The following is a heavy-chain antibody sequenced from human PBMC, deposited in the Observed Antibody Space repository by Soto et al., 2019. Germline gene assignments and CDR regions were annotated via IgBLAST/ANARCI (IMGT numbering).Heavy chain of an antibody. J-gene: IGHJ6*02. CDR2: IIPIFGTA. D-gene: IGHD4-17*01. Sequence: SVKVSCKASGGTFSSYAISWLRQSPGQGLEWMGGIIPIFGTANYAQKFQGRVTITADESTSTAYMELSSLRSEDTAVYYCARDKFSTGDTRGYYYGMDVWGQGTTVTVSS. CDR1: GGTFSSYA. CDR3: ARDKFSTGDTRGYYYGMDV. V-gene: IGHV1-69*13.